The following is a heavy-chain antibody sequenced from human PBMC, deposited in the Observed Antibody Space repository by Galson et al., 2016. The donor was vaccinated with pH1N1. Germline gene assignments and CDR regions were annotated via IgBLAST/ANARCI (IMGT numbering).Heavy chain of an antibody. Sequence: PALVKPTQTLTLTCTFSGFSLTNSGVAVGWIRQPPGKALEWLALFYWDGDQRSSPSLKSRLTPTKDTSKNRVVLTMTNVDPVDTATYYCAHRRRGSGTPGVYDYWGQGTLVTVSS. CDR1: GFSLTNSGVA. CDR3: AHRRRGSGTPGVYDY. J-gene: IGHJ4*02. V-gene: IGHV2-5*02. D-gene: IGHD3-10*01. CDR2: FYWDGDQ.